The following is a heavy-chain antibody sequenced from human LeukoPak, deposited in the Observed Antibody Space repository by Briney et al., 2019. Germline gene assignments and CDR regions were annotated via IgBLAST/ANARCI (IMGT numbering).Heavy chain of an antibody. Sequence: GGSLRLSCAVSGFTFSRYAMNWVRQAPGEGLEWVSSISDSGYRKYYADFVKGRLTISRDNSKNTQYLQVNSLRAEDSAIYYCARGDCTSTSCAYDSWGQGTLVTVSS. CDR3: ARGDCTSTSCAYDS. J-gene: IGHJ5*01. D-gene: IGHD2-2*01. V-gene: IGHV3-23*01. CDR1: GFTFSRYA. CDR2: ISDSGYRK.